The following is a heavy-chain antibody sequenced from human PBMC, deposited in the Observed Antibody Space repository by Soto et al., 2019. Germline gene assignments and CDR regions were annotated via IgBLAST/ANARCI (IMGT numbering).Heavy chain of an antibody. V-gene: IGHV3-33*01. CDR3: ARDYGFEMATSSGLFFGY. CDR1: GFTFSSYG. Sequence: GGSLRLSCAASGFTFSSYGMHWVRQAPGKGLEWVAVIWYDGSNKYYADSVKGRFTISRDNSKNTLYLQMNSLRAEDTAVYYCARDYGFEMATSSGLFFGYWGQGTLVTVSS. J-gene: IGHJ4*02. D-gene: IGHD3-22*01. CDR2: IWYDGSNK.